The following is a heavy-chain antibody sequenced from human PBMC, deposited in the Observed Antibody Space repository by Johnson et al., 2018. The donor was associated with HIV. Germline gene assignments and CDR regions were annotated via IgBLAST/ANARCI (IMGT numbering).Heavy chain of an antibody. CDR1: GFTFSDYY. Sequence: QVQLVESGGGVVQPGGSLRLSCAASGFTFSDYYMSWIRQAPGKWLEWVSYISSSGSTIYYADSVKGRFTISRDNAKNSLYLQMNSLRAEDTAVYYCARVGSSTWYTFLEKKSLFAFDIWGQGTMVTVSS. CDR3: ARVGSSTWYTFLEKKSLFAFDI. V-gene: IGHV3-11*04. CDR2: ISSSGSTI. D-gene: IGHD6-13*01. J-gene: IGHJ3*02.